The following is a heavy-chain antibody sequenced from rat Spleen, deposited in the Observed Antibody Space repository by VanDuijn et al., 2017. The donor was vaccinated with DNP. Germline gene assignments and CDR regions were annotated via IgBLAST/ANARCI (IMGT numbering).Heavy chain of an antibody. D-gene: IGHD1-4*01. CDR1: GFTFGNSY. Sequence: EVQLVESGGGLVQPGRSLKLSCAASGFTFGNSYMAWVRQAPKEGLEWVASISTGGGNTYYRDSVKGRFTISRDNAKNTLYLQMNSLRSEDTATYYCARTTRVYWYFDFWGPGTMVTVSS. V-gene: IGHV5-25*01. J-gene: IGHJ1*01. CDR2: ISTGGGNT. CDR3: ARTTRVYWYFDF.